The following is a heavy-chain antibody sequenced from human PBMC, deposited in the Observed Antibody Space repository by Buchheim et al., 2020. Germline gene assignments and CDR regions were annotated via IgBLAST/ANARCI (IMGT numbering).Heavy chain of an antibody. J-gene: IGHJ4*02. CDR3: ARQRDCSSTSCYMGYFDY. D-gene: IGHD2-2*02. V-gene: IGHV4-39*01. CDR1: GGSISSSSYY. CDR2: IYYSGST. Sequence: QLQLQESGPGLVKPSETLSLTCTVSGGSISSSSYYWGWIRQPPGKGLEWIGSIYYSGSTYYNPSLKIRVTISVDTSKNQFSLKLSSVTAADTAVYYCARQRDCSSTSCYMGYFDYWGQGTL.